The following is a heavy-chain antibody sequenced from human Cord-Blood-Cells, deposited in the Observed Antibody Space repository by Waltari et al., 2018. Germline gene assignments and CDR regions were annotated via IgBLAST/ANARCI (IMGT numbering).Heavy chain of an antibody. CDR2: IIPLFGTA. CDR1: GGTFSSYA. D-gene: IGHD1-26*01. CDR3: ARIRPTGAHYYFDY. J-gene: IGHJ4*02. Sequence: SSVNVSCKASGGTFSSYAISWVRQAPGQGLEWMGGIIPLFGTANDAQKFQGRVTITADESKSTAYMELSSLRSEDTAVYYCARIRPTGAHYYFDYWGQGTLVTVSS. V-gene: IGHV1-69*01.